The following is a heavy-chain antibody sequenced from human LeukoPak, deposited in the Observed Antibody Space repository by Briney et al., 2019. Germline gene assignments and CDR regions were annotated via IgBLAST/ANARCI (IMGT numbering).Heavy chain of an antibody. CDR1: GGSISGYF. D-gene: IGHD6-19*01. V-gene: IGHV4-59*08. CDR2: IHYSGST. J-gene: IGHJ4*02. CDR3: ARGHPKGDSSDKYYFDY. Sequence: PSETLSLTCTVSGGSISGYFWSWIRQPPGKGLEWIGHIHYSGSTNYNPSLNSRVTISVDTSKNQFSLRLSSVTAADTAVYYCARGHPKGDSSDKYYFDYWGQGTLVTVSS.